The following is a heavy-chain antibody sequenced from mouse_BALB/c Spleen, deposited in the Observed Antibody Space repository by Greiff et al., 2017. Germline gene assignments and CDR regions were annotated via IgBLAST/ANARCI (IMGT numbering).Heavy chain of an antibody. CDR1: GFTFSSYC. D-gene: IGHD2-10*02. CDR3: ARRRKYGNYRSFDV. CDR2: ISSGGSYT. Sequence: EVKLVESGGDLVKPGGSLKLSCAASGFTFSSYCMSWVRQTPDKRLEWVASISSGGSYTYTPYSAKGRCTISRYSAKNTLYLQMKSLKYEDTARDDCARRRKYGNYRSFDVWGAGTTVTVSS. V-gene: IGHV5-6*02. J-gene: IGHJ1*01.